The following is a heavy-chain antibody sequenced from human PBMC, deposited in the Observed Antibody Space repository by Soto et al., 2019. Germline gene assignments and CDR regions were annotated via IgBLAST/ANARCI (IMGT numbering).Heavy chain of an antibody. D-gene: IGHD3-16*01. V-gene: IGHV4-4*09. CDR3: ARTLDYGHTDV. CDR1: GDSVRNQY. CDR2: IYRSGST. J-gene: IGHJ6*03. Sequence: SETLSLTCTVSGDSVRNQYWSWFRRPPGRGLEWIGYIYRSGSTKYNPSLKSRLTISVDTSKNQFSLKLSSVTAADTAVYYCARTLDYGHTDVWGKGTTVTVSS.